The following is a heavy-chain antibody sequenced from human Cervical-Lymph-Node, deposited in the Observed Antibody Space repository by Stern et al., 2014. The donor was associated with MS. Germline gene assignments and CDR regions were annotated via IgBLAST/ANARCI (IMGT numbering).Heavy chain of an antibody. V-gene: IGHV1-2*04. CDR1: GDSFTDYS. CDR2: INPNNDGT. CDR3: ARDGSKGMDV. D-gene: IGHD6-25*01. J-gene: IGHJ6*02. Sequence: QVQLVQSGTEVRKSGASVMVSCKTSGDSFTDYSIHWVRQAPGQGLEWMGWINPNNDGTNYAQKFQGWITMTRDTFISTAYMELSRLRSDDTAVYFCARDGSKGMDVWGQGTTVIVSS.